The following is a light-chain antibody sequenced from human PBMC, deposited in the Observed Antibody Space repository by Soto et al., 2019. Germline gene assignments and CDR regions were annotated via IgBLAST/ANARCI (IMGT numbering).Light chain of an antibody. CDR2: EAS. Sequence: DIQMTQSPSTLSASVGDRVTITCRASQSISSWLAWYQQKPGKAPKLLIYEASSSQIGVPPRFSGSGFGTEFTLTISSLQPDDFATYYCQHYKAASTFGQGTRFEIK. CDR1: QSISSW. V-gene: IGKV1-5*03. CDR3: QHYKAAST. J-gene: IGKJ1*01.